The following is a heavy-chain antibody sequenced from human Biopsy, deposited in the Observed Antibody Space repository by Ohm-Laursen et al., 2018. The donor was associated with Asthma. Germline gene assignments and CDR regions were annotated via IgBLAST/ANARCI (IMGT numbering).Heavy chain of an antibody. CDR3: ARDANIYYDSSGYCYNYYYGMDV. Sequence: GSLRLSCAASGFTFSSYSMNWVRQAPGKGLEWVSYISSSSSTIYYADSVKGRFTISRDNAKNSLYLQMNSLRAEDTAVYYCARDANIYYDSSGYCYNYYYGMDVWGQGATVTVSS. CDR2: ISSSSSTI. V-gene: IGHV3-48*01. J-gene: IGHJ6*02. D-gene: IGHD3-22*01. CDR1: GFTFSSYS.